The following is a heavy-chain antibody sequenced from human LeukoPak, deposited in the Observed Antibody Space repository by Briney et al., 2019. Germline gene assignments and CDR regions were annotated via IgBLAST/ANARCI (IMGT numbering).Heavy chain of an antibody. CDR3: TRDPDYGGNSIMFSSGAFDI. Sequence: GRSLRLSCTASGFTFGDYAMSWFRQAPGKGLEWVGFIRSKAYGGTTEYAASVKGRFTISRDDSKSIAYLQMNSLKTEDTAVYYCTRDPDYGGNSIMFSSGAFDIWGQGTMVTVSS. J-gene: IGHJ3*02. D-gene: IGHD4-23*01. V-gene: IGHV3-49*03. CDR2: IRSKAYGGTT. CDR1: GFTFGDYA.